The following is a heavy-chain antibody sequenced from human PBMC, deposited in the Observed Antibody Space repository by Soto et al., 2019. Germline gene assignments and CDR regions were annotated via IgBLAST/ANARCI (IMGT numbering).Heavy chain of an antibody. J-gene: IGHJ4*01. Sequence: PSETLSLTCTVSGGSISGSSYYWGWIRQAPGKGLEWIGSIYYSGSTYYNPSLKSRVTISVDTSKNHFSLKLTSVTAADTAVYYFARLGGYSSGWYDVDYWGHGTLVTVS. CDR3: ARLGGYSSGWYDVDY. CDR1: GGSISGSSYY. V-gene: IGHV4-39*02. CDR2: IYYSGST. D-gene: IGHD6-19*01.